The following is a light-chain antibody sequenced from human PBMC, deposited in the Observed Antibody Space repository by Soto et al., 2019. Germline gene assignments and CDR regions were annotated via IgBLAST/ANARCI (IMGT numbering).Light chain of an antibody. V-gene: IGKV3-20*01. CDR2: GAS. J-gene: IGKJ4*01. CDR1: ESVGTY. Sequence: EIVLTQSPGTLSLSPGERATLSCRASESVGTYLAWYQQQPGQAPRLLIKGASNRATGIPDRFSGSGSGTDFTLTISRLEPEDFAVYHCQQYGNSITFGGGTRVEIK. CDR3: QQYGNSIT.